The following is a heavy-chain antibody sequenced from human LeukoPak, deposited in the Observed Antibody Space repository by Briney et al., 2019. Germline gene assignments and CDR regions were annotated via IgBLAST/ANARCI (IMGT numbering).Heavy chain of an antibody. CDR2: INQRGRD. V-gene: IGHV4-34*01. D-gene: IGHD6-19*01. CDR3: AIQWMVAIDY. Sequence: SETLSLTCAVHGGSFSGYYWNWIRQLPGKGLEWIGEINQRGRDTYNPSLKSRVTISKDSSKVQFSLKLTSVTAADTAVYYCAIQWMVAIDYWGQGALVTVSS. J-gene: IGHJ4*02. CDR1: GGSFSGYY.